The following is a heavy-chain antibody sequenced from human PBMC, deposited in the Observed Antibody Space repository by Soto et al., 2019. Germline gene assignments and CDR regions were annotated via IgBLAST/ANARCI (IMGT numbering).Heavy chain of an antibody. V-gene: IGHV3-30*18. CDR3: TKDGSNNFDY. CDR1: GFTFSHYA. D-gene: IGHD1-26*01. CDR2: MSYDGSNE. Sequence: QVQLVESGGGVVQPGRSLRLSCAASGFTFSHYAMHWVRQAPGKGLEWVALMSYDGSNEYYADTVKSRFTITRDNSKTTLYVQMNRRTAEDTAVYYCTKDGSNNFDYWGQGTLVTVSS. J-gene: IGHJ4*02.